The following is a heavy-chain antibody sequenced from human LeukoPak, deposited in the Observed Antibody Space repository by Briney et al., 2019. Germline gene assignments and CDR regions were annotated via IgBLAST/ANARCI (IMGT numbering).Heavy chain of an antibody. CDR1: GGSFSGYY. V-gene: IGHV4-59*08. CDR2: IYYSGST. J-gene: IGHJ4*02. D-gene: IGHD3-22*01. CDR3: ARGNYYDSSGYYYY. Sequence: PSETLSLTCAVYGGSFSGYYWSWIRQPPGKGLEWIGYIYYSGSTNYNPSLKSRVTISVDTSKNQFSLKLSSVTAADTAVYYCARGNYYDSSGYYYYWGQGTLVTVSS.